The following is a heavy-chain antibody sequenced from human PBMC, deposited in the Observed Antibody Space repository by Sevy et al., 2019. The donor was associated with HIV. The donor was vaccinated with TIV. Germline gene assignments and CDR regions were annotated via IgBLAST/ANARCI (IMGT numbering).Heavy chain of an antibody. CDR1: GFTFRNYA. CDR2: ISGTGRIT. J-gene: IGHJ4*02. CDR3: AKDDDGDDVGGNFDY. D-gene: IGHD4-17*01. Sequence: GGSLRLSCAASGFTFRNYAMSWVRQAPGKGLEWVSGISGTGRITYYADSVKGRFTISRDNSKITLHLQMNSLRAEDTAVYYGAKDDDGDDVGGNFDYWGQGTLVTVSS. V-gene: IGHV3-23*01.